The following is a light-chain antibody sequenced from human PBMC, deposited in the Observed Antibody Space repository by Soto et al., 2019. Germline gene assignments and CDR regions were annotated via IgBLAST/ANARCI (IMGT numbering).Light chain of an antibody. CDR3: SSYTNINTRACV. Sequence: SVLTQPASVSGSPGQSITISCTGTSGDIGSYNRVSWYQQHPGKAPKLIIYEVTDRPAGVSNRFSGSKSGNTASLTISGLQAEDEAEYYCSSYTNINTRACVFGTRTKLTVL. J-gene: IGLJ1*01. CDR2: EVT. CDR1: SGDIGSYNR. V-gene: IGLV2-14*01.